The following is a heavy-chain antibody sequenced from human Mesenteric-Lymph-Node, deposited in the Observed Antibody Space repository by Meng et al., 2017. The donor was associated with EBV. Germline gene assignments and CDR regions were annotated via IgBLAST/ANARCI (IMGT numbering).Heavy chain of an antibody. CDR2: ISYSGNT. J-gene: IGHJ1*01. CDR1: GDSISGGGYY. Sequence: VELQGAGPGLVKPSQTLSLTCGVSGDSISGGGYYWSWIRQPPGKGLEWIGYISYSGNTYYNTSLKSRLTISLDTSKNQFSLKLKSVTAADTAVYYCARALYSGYDYFDWGQGTLVTVSS. V-gene: IGHV4-30-4*01. CDR3: ARALYSGYDYFD. D-gene: IGHD5-12*01.